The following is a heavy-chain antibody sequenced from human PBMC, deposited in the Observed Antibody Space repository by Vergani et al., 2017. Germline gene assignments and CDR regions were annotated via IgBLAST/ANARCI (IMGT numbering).Heavy chain of an antibody. CDR2: IYDSGDT. CDR3: ARGRGDNWYFDL. V-gene: IGHV4-59*01. D-gene: IGHD3-10*01. J-gene: IGHJ2*01. Sequence: QVQLQESGPGLVKPSETLSLTCSVSGDSMNTYYWTWIRQPPGKGLEWIGYIYDSGDTKYNPSLKSRVTMSLDTSKNQFSLNLYSVTAADTAVYHCARGRGDNWYFDLWGRGTLVTVSS. CDR1: GDSMNTYY.